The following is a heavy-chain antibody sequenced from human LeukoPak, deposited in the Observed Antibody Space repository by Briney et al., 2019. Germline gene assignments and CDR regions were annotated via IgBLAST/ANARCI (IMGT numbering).Heavy chain of an antibody. V-gene: IGHV5-51*01. CDR2: IYPGDSDT. CDR3: ATHEAAGGGAY. D-gene: IGHD2-15*01. J-gene: IGHJ4*02. Sequence: GESLKISCKGSGYSSTRYWIAWVRQMPGKGLEWMGIIYPGDSDTRYSPSFQGQVTMLADNSINTAYLQWSSLKTSDTAMYYWATHEAAGGGAYWGQGTLVTVSS. CDR1: GYSSTRYW.